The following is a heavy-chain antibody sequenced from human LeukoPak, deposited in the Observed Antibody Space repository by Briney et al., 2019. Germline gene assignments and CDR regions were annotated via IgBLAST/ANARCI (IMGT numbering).Heavy chain of an antibody. J-gene: IGHJ5*02. CDR1: GGSISSYY. V-gene: IGHV4-4*07. CDR2: IYSRVT. CDR3: ARDSGTTGEVNFDP. D-gene: IGHD3-10*01. Sequence: LETLSLTCTVSGGSISSYYLSWLRQPAGKGLEWIGRIYSRVTTYNPPPKSRVTMSAAPSRNHVSLTLTSVTAADTAVYYCARDSGTTGEVNFDPWGQGTLVTVSS.